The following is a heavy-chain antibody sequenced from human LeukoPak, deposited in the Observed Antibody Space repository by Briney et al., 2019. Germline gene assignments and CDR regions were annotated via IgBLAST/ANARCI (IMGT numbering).Heavy chain of an antibody. V-gene: IGHV3-30-3*01. Sequence: GRSLRLSCAASGFTFSSYAMHWVRQAPGKGLEWVAVISYDGSNKYYADSVKGRFTISRDNSKNTLYLQMNSLRAEDTAVYYCARSPIYDVLAFDIWGQGTMVTVSS. CDR1: GFTFSSYA. CDR3: ARSPIYDVLAFDI. J-gene: IGHJ3*02. D-gene: IGHD3-16*01. CDR2: ISYDGSNK.